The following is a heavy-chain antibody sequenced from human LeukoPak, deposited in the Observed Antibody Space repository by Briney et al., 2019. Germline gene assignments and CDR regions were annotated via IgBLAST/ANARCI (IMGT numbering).Heavy chain of an antibody. Sequence: PSETLSLTCTVSGYSISSGYYWGWIRQPPGKGLEWIGSIYYSGSTYYNPSLKSRLTVSVDTSKNQFSLKLSSVTAADTAVYYCARLAAAGTRTGIDYWGQGTLVTVSS. CDR3: ARLAAAGTRTGIDY. D-gene: IGHD6-13*01. CDR2: IYYSGST. CDR1: GYSISSGYY. J-gene: IGHJ4*02. V-gene: IGHV4-38-2*02.